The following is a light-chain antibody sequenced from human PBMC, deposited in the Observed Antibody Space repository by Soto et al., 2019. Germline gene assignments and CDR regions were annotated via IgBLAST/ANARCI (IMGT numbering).Light chain of an antibody. CDR1: QGVSSSY. CDR3: QHYRTS. J-gene: IGKJ4*01. Sequence: EIVLTQSPGTPSLSPGERATLSCRASQGVSSSYLAGYQQKPGQPPRLLIYGASSRATSIPDRFSGSGSGTDCTLTITRLEPEDLEVYYCQHYRTSFGGGTKVEIK. CDR2: GAS. V-gene: IGKV3-20*01.